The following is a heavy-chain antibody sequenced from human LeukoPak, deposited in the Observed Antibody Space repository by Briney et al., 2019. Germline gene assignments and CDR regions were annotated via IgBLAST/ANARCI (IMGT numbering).Heavy chain of an antibody. CDR1: GYTFTSYY. CDR2: INPNSGGT. D-gene: IGHD2-15*01. Sequence: GASVKVSCKASGYTFTSYYMHWVRQAPGQGLEWMGWINPNSGGTNYAQKFQGRVTTTRDTSISTAYMELSRLRSDDTAVYYCARNLVAVYCSGGSCYSGLDPWGQGTLVTVSS. CDR3: ARNLVAVYCSGGSCYSGLDP. V-gene: IGHV1-2*02. J-gene: IGHJ5*02.